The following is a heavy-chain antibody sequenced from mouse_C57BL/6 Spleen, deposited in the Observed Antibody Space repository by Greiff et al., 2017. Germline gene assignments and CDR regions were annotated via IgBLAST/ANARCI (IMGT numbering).Heavy chain of an antibody. CDR1: GYTFTDYY. Sequence: EVQLQQSGPELVKPGASVKISCKASGYTFTDYYMTWVKQSHGKSLEWIGDINPNNGGTSYNQKFKGKATLTVAKSSSSAYMELRSLTSEDSAVCYCARGDYSYAPFAYWGQGTLVTVSA. CDR2: INPNNGGT. CDR3: ARGDYSYAPFAY. J-gene: IGHJ3*01. D-gene: IGHD2-12*01. V-gene: IGHV1-26*01.